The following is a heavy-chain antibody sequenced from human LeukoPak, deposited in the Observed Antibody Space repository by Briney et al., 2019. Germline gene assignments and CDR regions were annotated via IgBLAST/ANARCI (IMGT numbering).Heavy chain of an antibody. J-gene: IGHJ4*02. V-gene: IGHV1-2*02. CDR3: ARDRYCSSTSCYRDFDY. D-gene: IGHD2-2*02. Sequence: ASVKVSCKASGYTFTGYYMHWVRQAPGQGLEWMGWINPNSGGTNYAQKFQGRVTMTRDTSISTAYMELSRLRSGDTAVYYCARDRYCSSTSCYRDFDYWGQGTLVTVSS. CDR2: INPNSGGT. CDR1: GYTFTGYY.